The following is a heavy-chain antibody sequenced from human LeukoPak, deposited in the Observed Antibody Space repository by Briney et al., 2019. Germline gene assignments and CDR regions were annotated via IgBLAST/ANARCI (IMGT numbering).Heavy chain of an antibody. Sequence: SETLSLTCTVSGGSISSTSYYWGWIRQTPGKGLEWIGSIYYSGNTYYNPSLKSRVTISVDTSKNQFSLELNSVTAADTAVYYCARDYGAIPAWGQGTLVTVSS. D-gene: IGHD4-17*01. CDR1: GGSISSTSYY. V-gene: IGHV4-39*01. J-gene: IGHJ4*02. CDR2: IYYSGNT. CDR3: ARDYGAIPA.